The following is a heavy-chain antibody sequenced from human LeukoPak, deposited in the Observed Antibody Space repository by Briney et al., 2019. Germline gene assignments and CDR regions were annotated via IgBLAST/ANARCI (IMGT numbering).Heavy chain of an antibody. Sequence: PGGPLRLSCAASGFTFSSYGMHWVRQAPGKGLEWVAFIRYDGSNKYYADSVKGRFTISRDYSKNTLYLQVNSLRPEDTAVYYCAKLSGAYGDSRDYWGQGTLVTVSS. D-gene: IGHD4-17*01. CDR3: AKLSGAYGDSRDY. J-gene: IGHJ4*02. CDR2: IRYDGSNK. V-gene: IGHV3-30*02. CDR1: GFTFSSYG.